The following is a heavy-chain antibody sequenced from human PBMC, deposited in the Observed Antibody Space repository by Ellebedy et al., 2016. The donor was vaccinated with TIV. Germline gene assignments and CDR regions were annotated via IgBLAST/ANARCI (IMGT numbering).Heavy chain of an antibody. CDR2: IKQDGSEK. V-gene: IGHV3-7*01. CDR1: GFSFSNYW. CDR3: WRRSASYQGDH. J-gene: IGHJ4*02. D-gene: IGHD6-19*01. Sequence: GESLKISCGASGFSFSNYWMSWIRQAPGKGLEWVANIKQDGSEKYYVNSVKGRFTISRDNAQSSLYLQMNSLRAEDTAVNYCWRRSASYQGDHWGQGTLVTVS.